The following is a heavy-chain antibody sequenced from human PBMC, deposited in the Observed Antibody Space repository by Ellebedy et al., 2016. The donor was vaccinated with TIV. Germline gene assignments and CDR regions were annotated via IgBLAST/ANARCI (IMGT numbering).Heavy chain of an antibody. CDR1: GFTFSSYA. CDR3: TTDMVREGGMDV. CDR2: ISGSGGST. Sequence: PGGSLRLSCAASGFTFSSYAMSWVRQAPGKGLEWVSAISGSGGSTYYADSVKGRFTISRDNSKNTLYLQMNSLKTEDTAVYYCTTDMVREGGMDVWGQGTTVTVSS. D-gene: IGHD3-10*01. V-gene: IGHV3-23*01. J-gene: IGHJ6*02.